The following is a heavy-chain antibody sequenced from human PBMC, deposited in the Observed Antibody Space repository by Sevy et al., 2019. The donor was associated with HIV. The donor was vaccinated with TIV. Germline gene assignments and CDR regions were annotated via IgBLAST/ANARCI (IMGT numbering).Heavy chain of an antibody. CDR3: ARVVDYGSGTFKDY. V-gene: IGHV1-2*02. J-gene: IGHJ4*02. CDR2: INPNSGDT. Sequence: ASVKVSCKASGYTFTGYSIYWVRQAPGQGLEWMGWINPNSGDTNYAQKFQGRVTMTRDTSISTAYMELSRLRSDDTAMYYCARVVDYGSGTFKDYWGQGTVVTVSS. CDR1: GYTFTGYS. D-gene: IGHD3-10*01.